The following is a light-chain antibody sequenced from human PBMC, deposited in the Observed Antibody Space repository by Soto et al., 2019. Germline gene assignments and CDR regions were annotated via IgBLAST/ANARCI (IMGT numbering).Light chain of an antibody. J-gene: IGKJ1*01. Sequence: EIVMTQSPATLSVSPGERATLSCRASQSVSSNLAWYQQKPGQAPRLLVYGASTRATGIPARFSGSGSGTDFPLTISSLQSEDSAVYYCQEYSAWWTFGQGTKVEIK. CDR1: QSVSSN. V-gene: IGKV3-15*01. CDR2: GAS. CDR3: QEYSAWWT.